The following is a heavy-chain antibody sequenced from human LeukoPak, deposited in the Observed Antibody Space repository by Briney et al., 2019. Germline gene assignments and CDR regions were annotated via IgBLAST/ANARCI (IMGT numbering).Heavy chain of an antibody. CDR2: ISSSSSTI. J-gene: IGHJ6*03. V-gene: IGHV3-48*01. CDR1: GFTFSSYS. CDR3: ARDIPDIVVVVAATGYYYYMDV. D-gene: IGHD2-15*01. Sequence: PGGSLRLSCAASGFTFSSYSMNWVRQAPGKGLEWVSYISSSSSTIYYADSVKGRFTISRDNAKNSLYLQMNSLRAEDTAVYYCARDIPDIVVVVAATGYYYYMDVWGKGTTVTVSS.